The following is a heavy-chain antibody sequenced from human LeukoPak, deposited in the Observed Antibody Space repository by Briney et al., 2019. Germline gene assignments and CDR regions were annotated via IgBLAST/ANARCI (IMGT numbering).Heavy chain of an antibody. CDR3: ARGDWSGETRPYYYYYYGMDV. D-gene: IGHD1-1*01. CDR2: ISYDGSNK. J-gene: IGHJ6*02. Sequence: GRSLRLSCAASGFTFSSYAMHWVRQAPGKGLEWVAVISYDGSNKYYADSVKGRFTISRDNSKNTLYLQMNSLRAEDTAVYYCARGDWSGETRPYYYYYYGMDVWGQGTTVTVSS. CDR1: GFTFSSYA. V-gene: IGHV3-30-3*01.